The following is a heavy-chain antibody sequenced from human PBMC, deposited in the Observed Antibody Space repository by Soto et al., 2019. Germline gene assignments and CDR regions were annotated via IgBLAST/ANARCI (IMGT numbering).Heavy chain of an antibody. Sequence: SETLSLTCAVYGGSFSGYYWSWIRQPPGKGLEWIGEINHSGSTNYNPSLKSRVTISVDTSENQFSLKLSSVTAADTAVYYCAHPGDRSAVGGMDVWGQGTTVTVSS. D-gene: IGHD3-22*01. CDR3: AHPGDRSAVGGMDV. V-gene: IGHV4-34*01. CDR2: INHSGST. CDR1: GGSFSGYY. J-gene: IGHJ6*02.